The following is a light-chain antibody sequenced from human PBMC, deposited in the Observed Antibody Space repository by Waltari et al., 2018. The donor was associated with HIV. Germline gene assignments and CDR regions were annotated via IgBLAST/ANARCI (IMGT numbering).Light chain of an antibody. CDR1: SSNIGAGYD. Sequence: QSALTQPPSVSGAPGQRVTISCTGSSSNIGAGYDVHWYQQVPGTAPKPRIYGNSNRPSGVPDRFSGSKSGTSASLAVTGLQAEDEADYYCQSYDSSLSGGVFGGGTKLTVL. CDR3: QSYDSSLSGGV. J-gene: IGLJ3*02. V-gene: IGLV1-40*01. CDR2: GNS.